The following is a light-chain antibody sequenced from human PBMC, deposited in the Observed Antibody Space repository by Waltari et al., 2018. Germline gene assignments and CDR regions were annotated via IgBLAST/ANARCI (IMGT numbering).Light chain of an antibody. CDR2: KVS. CDR3: MQRTHQQWT. J-gene: IGKJ1*01. V-gene: IGKV2-30*01. CDR1: LSLASGDGNTY. Sequence: EVVMAHSALSLHVTLGQPASITCRSSLSLASGDGNTYFNWLQQRPGQSPRRLFYKVSNRDSGVPDRFSGSGSGTDFTLTISRGESEEVVVYYCMQRTHQQWTFGQGTKVDIK.